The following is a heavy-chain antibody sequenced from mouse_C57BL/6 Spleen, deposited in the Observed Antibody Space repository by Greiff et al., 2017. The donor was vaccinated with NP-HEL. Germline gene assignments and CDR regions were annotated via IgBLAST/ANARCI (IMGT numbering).Heavy chain of an antibody. Sequence: EVKLMESGGGLVKPGGSLKLSCAASGFTFSSYAMSWVRQTPEKRLEWVATISDGGSYTYYPDNVKGRFTISRDNAKNNLYLQMSHLKSEDTAMYYCARDTADYWGQGTTLTVSS. V-gene: IGHV5-4*01. J-gene: IGHJ2*01. CDR3: ARDTADY. CDR2: ISDGGSYT. CDR1: GFTFSSYA.